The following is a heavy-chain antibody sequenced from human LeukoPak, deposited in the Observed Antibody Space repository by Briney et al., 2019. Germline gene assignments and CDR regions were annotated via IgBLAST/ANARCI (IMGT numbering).Heavy chain of an antibody. Sequence: PGGSLRLSCAASGFTFSSYAMSWVRQAPGKGLEWVSAISGSGGSTYYADSVKGRFTISRDNSKNTLYLQMNSLRAEDTAVYYCAKAPYYDFWSGYYTPVYFDYWGQGTLVTVSS. CDR2: ISGSGGST. D-gene: IGHD3-3*01. CDR3: AKAPYYDFWSGYYTPVYFDY. CDR1: GFTFSSYA. V-gene: IGHV3-23*01. J-gene: IGHJ4*02.